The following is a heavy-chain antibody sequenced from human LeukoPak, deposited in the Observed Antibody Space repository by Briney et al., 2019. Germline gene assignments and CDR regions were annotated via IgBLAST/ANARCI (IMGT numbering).Heavy chain of an antibody. V-gene: IGHV1-8*03. J-gene: IGHJ3*02. D-gene: IGHD1-26*01. CDR3: ARDFVVGTTPDAFDI. CDR2: MNPKSGDI. CDR1: GYTFTSYG. Sequence: GASVKVSCKASGYTFTSYGISWVRQATGQGLEWLGWMNPKSGDIGYAQKFQGRITITRNTSISTAYMELSSLRSEDTAVYYCARDFVVGTTPDAFDIWGQGTMVTVSS.